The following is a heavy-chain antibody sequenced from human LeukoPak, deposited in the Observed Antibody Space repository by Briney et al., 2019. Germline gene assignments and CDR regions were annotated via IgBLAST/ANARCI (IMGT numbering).Heavy chain of an antibody. CDR1: GGSFSGYY. CDR3: ARGFIHYDILTGYHDY. J-gene: IGHJ4*02. V-gene: IGHV4-34*01. D-gene: IGHD3-9*01. Sequence: PSETLSLTCAVYGGSFSGYYWSWIRQPPGKGLEWIGEINHSGSTNYNPSLKSRVTISVDTSKNQFSLKLSSVTAADTAVYYCARGFIHYDILTGYHDYWGRGTLVTVSS. CDR2: INHSGST.